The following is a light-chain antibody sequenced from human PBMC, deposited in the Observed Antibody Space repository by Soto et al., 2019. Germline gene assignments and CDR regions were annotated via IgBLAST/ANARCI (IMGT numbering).Light chain of an antibody. CDR3: QTWGTAIHV. Sequence: QLVLTQSPSASASLGASVKLTCTLSSGHSSYAIAWHQQQPEKGPRYLMKLNSDGSHSKGDGIPDRFSGSSSGAVRYLTISSLQSEDEAVYYCQTWGTAIHVFGGGTKLTVL. CDR1: SGHSSYA. V-gene: IGLV4-69*01. CDR2: LNSDGSH. J-gene: IGLJ3*02.